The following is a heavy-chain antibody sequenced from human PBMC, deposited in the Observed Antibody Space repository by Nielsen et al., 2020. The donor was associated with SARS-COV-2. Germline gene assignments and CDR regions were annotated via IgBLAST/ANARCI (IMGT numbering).Heavy chain of an antibody. V-gene: IGHV1-18*04. CDR2: ITAYTGNT. CDR3: ARGVHYDVVTAFDI. Sequence: ASVKVSCKASGYTFNSYGINWVRQAPGQGLEWMGWITAYTGNTNYAQKVQGRVTMTTDTSPSTAYMELRSLESDDTAIYYCARGVHYDVVTAFDIWGQGTLVTVSS. J-gene: IGHJ3*02. D-gene: IGHD3-9*01. CDR1: GYTFNSYG.